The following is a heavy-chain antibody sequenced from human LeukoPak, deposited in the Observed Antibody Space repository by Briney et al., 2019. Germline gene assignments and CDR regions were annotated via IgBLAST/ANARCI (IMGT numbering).Heavy chain of an antibody. CDR3: AKDMGPYYDSSGLDY. Sequence: PGRSLRLSCAASGFTFDDYAMHWVRHAPGKGLEWVSGISWNSGSIGYADSVKGRFTISRDNAKNSLYLQMNSLRAEDTALYYCAKDMGPYYDSSGLDYWGQGTLVTVSS. CDR1: GFTFDDYA. J-gene: IGHJ4*02. V-gene: IGHV3-9*01. D-gene: IGHD3-22*01. CDR2: ISWNSGSI.